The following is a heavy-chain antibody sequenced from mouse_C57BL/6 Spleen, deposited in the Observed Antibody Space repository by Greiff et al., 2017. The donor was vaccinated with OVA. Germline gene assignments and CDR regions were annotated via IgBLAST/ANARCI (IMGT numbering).Heavy chain of an antibody. J-gene: IGHJ4*01. CDR2: IDPEPGGT. V-gene: IGHV1-15*01. CDR1: GYTFTDYE. CDR3: TRSEGYYAMDY. Sequence: QVQLQQSGAELVRPGASVTLSCKASGYTFTDYEMHWVKQTPVHGLEWIGAIDPEPGGTAYNQKFKGKAILTADKSSGTAYMELRSLTSEDSAVYYRTRSEGYYAMDYWGQGTSVTVSS.